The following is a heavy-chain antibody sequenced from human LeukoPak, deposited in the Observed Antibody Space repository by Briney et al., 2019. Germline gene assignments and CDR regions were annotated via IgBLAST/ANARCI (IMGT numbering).Heavy chain of an antibody. J-gene: IGHJ4*02. D-gene: IGHD1-26*01. CDR3: ASRIVGTPDYFDY. Sequence: GGSLRLSCAASGFTFSTYWMNWFRQTPGKGLEWVANIKQDGNGKYYVDSVKGRFTISRDNAKNSLYLQMNSLRVEDTAVYYCASRIVGTPDYFDYWGQGTLVTVSS. V-gene: IGHV3-7*01. CDR2: IKQDGNGK. CDR1: GFTFSTYW.